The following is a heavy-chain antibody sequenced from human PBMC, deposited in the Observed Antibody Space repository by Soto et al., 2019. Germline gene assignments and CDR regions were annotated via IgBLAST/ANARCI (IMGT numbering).Heavy chain of an antibody. CDR1: GGSFSGYH. CDR2: INHSGST. Sequence: QVQLQKWGAGLLKPSKTLSLTCAVYGGSFSGYHWRWIRHPPGKALDWFGEINHSGSTSNNPSLKCRVTISVDTSKNPFYLKVTSVTDADTAAYDCARGSGRGHGWGTYFYYGMDVWGQGTTVTVSS. CDR3: ARGSGRGHGWGTYFYYGMDV. D-gene: IGHD3-16*01. V-gene: IGHV4-34*01. J-gene: IGHJ6*02.